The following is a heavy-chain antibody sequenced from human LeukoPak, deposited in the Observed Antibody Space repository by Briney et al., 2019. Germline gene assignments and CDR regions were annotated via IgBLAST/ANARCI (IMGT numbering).Heavy chain of an antibody. V-gene: IGHV4-30-4*01. CDR2: IYYSGST. CDR3: ARDFEDRNWFDP. D-gene: IGHD3-9*01. CDR1: GGSISSGDYY. Sequence: SETLSLTCTVSGGSISSGDYYWSWIRQPPGKGLEWIGYIYYSGSTYYNPSLKSRVTISVDTSKNQFSLKLSSVTAADTAVYYCARDFEDRNWFDPWGQGTLVTVSS. J-gene: IGHJ5*02.